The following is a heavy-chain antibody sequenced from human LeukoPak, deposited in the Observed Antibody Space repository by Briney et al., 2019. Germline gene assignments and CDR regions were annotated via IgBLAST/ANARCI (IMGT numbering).Heavy chain of an antibody. CDR3: ARGEIAAAGPHWFDP. CDR1: GGSFSGYY. J-gene: IGHJ5*02. V-gene: IGHV4-34*01. CDR2: INHSGST. Sequence: SETLSLTCAVYGGSFSGYYWSWIRQPPGKGLEWIGEINHSGSTNYNPSLKSRVTISVDTSKNQFSLKLSSVTAADTAVYYCARGEIAAAGPHWFDPWGQGTLVTVSS. D-gene: IGHD6-13*01.